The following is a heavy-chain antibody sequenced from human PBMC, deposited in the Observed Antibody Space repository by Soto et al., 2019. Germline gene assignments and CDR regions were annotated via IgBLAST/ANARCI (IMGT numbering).Heavy chain of an antibody. Sequence: QLQLQESGPGLVKPSETLSLTCTVSGDSVTISDYYWGWIRQPPGKGLEWIGSIHYSWSTYYNPSLKSRVTVSGDTSKKQFSLKLTSVTAADAAVYYCAAHESGGYYAEYWGQGTLVTVSA. CDR2: IHYSWST. V-gene: IGHV4-39*01. D-gene: IGHD3-22*01. J-gene: IGHJ4*02. CDR3: AAHESGGYYAEY. CDR1: GDSVTISDYY.